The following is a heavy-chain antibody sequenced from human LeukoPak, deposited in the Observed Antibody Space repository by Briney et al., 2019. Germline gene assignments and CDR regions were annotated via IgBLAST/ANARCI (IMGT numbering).Heavy chain of an antibody. J-gene: IGHJ3*02. CDR2: INAGNGNT. CDR3: ARDPPLWFGESDAFDI. D-gene: IGHD3-10*01. V-gene: IGHV1-3*01. Sequence: ASVKVSCKASGYTFTSYAMHWVRQAPGQRLEWMGWINAGNGNTKYSQKFQGRVTITRDTSASTAYMELSSLRSEDTAVYYCARDPPLWFGESDAFDIWGQGTMVTVSS. CDR1: GYTFTSYA.